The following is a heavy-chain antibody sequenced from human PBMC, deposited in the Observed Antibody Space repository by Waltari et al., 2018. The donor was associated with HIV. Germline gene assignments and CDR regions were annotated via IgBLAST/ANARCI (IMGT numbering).Heavy chain of an antibody. CDR3: ARDRNYYYDSSGYFFNAFDI. CDR2: IYTSGST. J-gene: IGHJ3*02. D-gene: IGHD3-22*01. CDR1: GGSISSGRYY. V-gene: IGHV4-61*02. Sequence: VQLQESGPGLVKPSQTLSLTCTVSGGSISSGRYYWSWLRQPAGKGLEWIGRIYTSGSTNYNPSLKSRVTISVDTSKNQFSLKLSSVTAADTAVYYCARDRNYYYDSSGYFFNAFDIWGQGTMVTVSS.